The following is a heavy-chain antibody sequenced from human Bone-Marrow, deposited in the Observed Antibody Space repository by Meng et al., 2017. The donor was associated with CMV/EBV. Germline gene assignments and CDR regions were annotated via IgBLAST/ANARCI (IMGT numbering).Heavy chain of an antibody. J-gene: IGHJ4*02. D-gene: IGHD1-26*01. CDR1: GFTFSNAW. V-gene: IGHV3-15*05. CDR3: ARGYSGSYYDWIDY. CDR2: IKSKTDGGTT. Sequence: GESLKISCAASGFTFSNAWMSWVRQAPGKGLEWVGRIKSKTDGGTTDYAAPVKGRFTISRDDSKNTLYLQMNSLRAEDTAVYYCARGYSGSYYDWIDYWGQGTLVTVSS.